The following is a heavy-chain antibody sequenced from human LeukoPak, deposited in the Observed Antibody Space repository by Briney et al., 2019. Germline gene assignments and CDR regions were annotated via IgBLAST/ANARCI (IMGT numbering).Heavy chain of an antibody. Sequence: GASVKVSCKASRHIFTTYGTSWVRQAPGQGLEWMGWINTYNGNTNYANKLQGRVAMTTDTSTSTAYMDVRSLKSDDTAVYYCARQGGGYSSGWYQFLFDYWGQGTLVTVSS. CDR3: ARQGGGYSSGWYQFLFDY. J-gene: IGHJ4*02. CDR1: RHIFTTYG. D-gene: IGHD6-19*01. V-gene: IGHV1-18*04. CDR2: INTYNGNT.